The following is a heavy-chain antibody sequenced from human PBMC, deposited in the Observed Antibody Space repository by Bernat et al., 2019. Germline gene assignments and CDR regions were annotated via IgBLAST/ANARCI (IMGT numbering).Heavy chain of an antibody. CDR2: IWYDGSNK. Sequence: QVQLVESGGGVVQPGRSLRLSCAASGFTFSSFGMHWVRQAPGKGLEWVAVIWYDGSNKYYADSVKGRFTISRDNSKNTLYLQMNSLRAEDTAVYYWERNDYIWGSLDYWGQGTLVNVSS. V-gene: IGHV3-33*01. CDR3: ERNDYIWGSLDY. D-gene: IGHD3-16*01. J-gene: IGHJ4*02. CDR1: GFTFSSFG.